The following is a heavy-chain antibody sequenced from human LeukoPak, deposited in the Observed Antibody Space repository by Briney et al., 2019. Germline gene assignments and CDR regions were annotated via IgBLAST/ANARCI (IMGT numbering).Heavy chain of an antibody. CDR2: IYYSGST. CDR1: GGSISSYY. CDR3: ARENLVPAAGSPHSVYYGMDV. Sequence: PSETLSLTCTVSGGSISSYYWSWIRQPPGKGLEWIGYIYYSGSTTYNPSLKSRVTISVDTSKNQFSLRLISVTSADTAMYYCARENLVPAAGSPHSVYYGMDVWGKGTTVTVSS. J-gene: IGHJ6*04. D-gene: IGHD2-8*02. V-gene: IGHV4-59*01.